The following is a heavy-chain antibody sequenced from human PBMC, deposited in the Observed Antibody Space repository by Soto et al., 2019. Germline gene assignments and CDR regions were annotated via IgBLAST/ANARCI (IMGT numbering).Heavy chain of an antibody. V-gene: IGHV1-69*13. J-gene: IGHJ6*02. D-gene: IGHD6-13*01. CDR2: IIPIFGTA. CDR3: ASIAAAGTYYYYGMDV. CDR1: GYTFTSYG. Sequence: SVKVSCKASGYTFTSYGISWVRQAPGQGLEWMGGIIPIFGTANYAQKFQGRVTITADESTSTAYMELSSLRSEDTAVYYCASIAAAGTYYYYGMDVWGQGTTVTVSS.